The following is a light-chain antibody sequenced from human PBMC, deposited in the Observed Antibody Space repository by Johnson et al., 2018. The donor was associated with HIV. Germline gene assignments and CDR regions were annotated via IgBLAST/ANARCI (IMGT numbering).Light chain of an antibody. CDR1: YSNIGSNY. CDR2: DND. J-gene: IGLJ1*01. CDR3: GTWDNSLKAEV. V-gene: IGLV1-51*01. Sequence: QLVLTQPPSVSAAPGQEVTISCSGSYSNIGSNYVSWYQQLPGTAPKLLIYDNDKRPSGIPDRFSGSTSGASATLAITGLQTWDEADYYCGTWDNSLKAEVFGTGTKVTVL.